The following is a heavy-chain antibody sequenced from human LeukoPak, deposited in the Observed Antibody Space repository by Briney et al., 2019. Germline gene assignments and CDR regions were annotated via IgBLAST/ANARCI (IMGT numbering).Heavy chain of an antibody. CDR1: GYTLSEVS. V-gene: IGHV1-24*01. J-gene: IGHJ4*02. Sequence: ASVKVSCKVSGYTLSEVSIHWVRQAPGKGFEWMGRFGPEDGETIHSQKFQGRVTTTEDTSGDTAYMELSSLTSGDTAMYYCTTGAVGVYPVYYFHYWGQGTLVTVSS. CDR2: FGPEDGET. CDR3: TTGAVGVYPVYYFHY. D-gene: IGHD1-26*01.